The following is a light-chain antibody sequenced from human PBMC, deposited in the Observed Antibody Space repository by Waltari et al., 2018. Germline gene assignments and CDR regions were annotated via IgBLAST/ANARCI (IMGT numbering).Light chain of an antibody. CDR2: GAS. J-gene: IGKJ4*01. Sequence: EIVLTHSPGTLSLSPGERATLSCRASQSVSSSYLAWYQQKPGQAPRLLIYGASSRATGIPDRFSGSGSGTDFTLTISRLEPEDFAVYYCQQYGSSLFTFGGGTKVEIK. V-gene: IGKV3-20*01. CDR1: QSVSSSY. CDR3: QQYGSSLFT.